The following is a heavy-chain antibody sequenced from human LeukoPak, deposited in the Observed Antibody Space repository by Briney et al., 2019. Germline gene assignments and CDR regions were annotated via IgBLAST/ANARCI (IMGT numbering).Heavy chain of an antibody. Sequence: GGSLRLSCAASGFNFSTYWMTWVRQVPGKGLEWVANIKEDGSEIYYVDAVKGRFSISRDNAKTSLFLQMNSLSVADTAVYYCVTDQTGRHPYFFDYWGQGTLVTVSS. CDR2: IKEDGSEI. CDR3: VTDQTGRHPYFFDY. CDR1: GFNFSTYW. V-gene: IGHV3-7*01. D-gene: IGHD3-10*01. J-gene: IGHJ4*02.